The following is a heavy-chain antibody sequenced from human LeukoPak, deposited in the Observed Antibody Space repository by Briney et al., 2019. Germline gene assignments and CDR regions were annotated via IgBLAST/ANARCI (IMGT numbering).Heavy chain of an antibody. CDR1: GFTFSGYS. J-gene: IGHJ4*02. CDR3: ARDTSDWLLFTPFDY. Sequence: GGSQRLSCAASGFTFSGYSMNWVRQAPGKGLEWVSSITSSSNYIYYADSLKGRFTISRDNAKNFLYLQMNSLRAEDTAVYYCARDTSDWLLFTPFDYWGQGTLVTVSS. V-gene: IGHV3-21*01. CDR2: ITSSSNYI. D-gene: IGHD3-9*01.